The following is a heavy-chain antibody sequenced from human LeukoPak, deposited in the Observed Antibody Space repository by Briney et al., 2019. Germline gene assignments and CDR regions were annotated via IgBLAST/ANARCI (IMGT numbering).Heavy chain of an antibody. J-gene: IGHJ4*02. Sequence: SVKVSCKASDFAFTRSAIQWVRQARGQRLEWIGWIVVGSGDTNYAQKFQERVTITRDVSATTAYMELSSLRSEDTAAYFCATDRNTNAWSYYWGQGTLVTVSS. CDR3: ATDRNTNAWSYY. CDR1: DFAFTRSA. CDR2: IVVGSGDT. V-gene: IGHV1-58*02. D-gene: IGHD1-1*01.